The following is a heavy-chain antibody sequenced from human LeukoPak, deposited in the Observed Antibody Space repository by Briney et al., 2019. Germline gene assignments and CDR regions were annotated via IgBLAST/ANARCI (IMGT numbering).Heavy chain of an antibody. D-gene: IGHD4-17*01. CDR1: GGSSSGYY. V-gene: IGHV4-34*01. J-gene: IGHJ4*02. CDR3: ATSFDYGDPRGNYFDY. Sequence: PSETLSLTCVVYGGSSSGYYWHWIRQSPGEGLEWIGEINHTGSIDYNPYIKSRVTISVDTSKSQFSLKLTSVTAADMGIYYCATSFDYGDPRGNYFDYWGQGSLVTVSS. CDR2: INHTGSI.